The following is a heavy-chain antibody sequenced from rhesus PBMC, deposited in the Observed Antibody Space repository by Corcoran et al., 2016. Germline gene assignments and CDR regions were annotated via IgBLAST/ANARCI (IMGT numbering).Heavy chain of an antibody. J-gene: IGHJ4*01. Sequence: QLQLQGSGPGLVKPSETLSLTCAVSGGSISGYRWRGIRQAPGKGLEWIGRVDSRGRTDYNPSLKSRVTISRDTSKNQFSLRLTSVTAADAAVYYCVRGGGGSTWYLDYWGQGVLVTVSS. CDR1: GGSISGYR. CDR2: VDSRGRT. D-gene: IGHD1-38*01. CDR3: VRGGGGSTWYLDY. V-gene: IGHV4-160*01.